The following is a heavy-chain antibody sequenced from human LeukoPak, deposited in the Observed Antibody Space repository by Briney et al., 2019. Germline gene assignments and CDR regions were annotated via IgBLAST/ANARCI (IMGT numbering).Heavy chain of an antibody. J-gene: IGHJ4*02. Sequence: GGSLRLSCAASGFTFSDYYMSWIRQAPGKGLEWVSYISSSGISIYYADSVKGRFSISRDNAKNSLYLQMNSLIAEDTAVYYCAKINTAMVTFPDYWGQGTLVTVSS. CDR1: GFTFSDYY. D-gene: IGHD5-18*01. CDR2: ISSSGISI. CDR3: AKINTAMVTFPDY. V-gene: IGHV3-11*04.